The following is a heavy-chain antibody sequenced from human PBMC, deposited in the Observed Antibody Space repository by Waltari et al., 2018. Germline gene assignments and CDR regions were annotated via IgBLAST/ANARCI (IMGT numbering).Heavy chain of an antibody. CDR2: INHSGST. CDR3: ARIMVRGVIKYAHYYYYYMDV. J-gene: IGHJ6*03. CDR1: GGSFSGYY. V-gene: IGHV4-34*01. D-gene: IGHD3-10*01. Sequence: QVQLQQWGAGLLKPSETLSLTCAVYGGSFSGYYWSWIRQPPGKGLEWIGEINHSGSTNHNPSLKSRVTISVDTSKNQFSLKLSSVTAADTAVYYCARIMVRGVIKYAHYYYYYMDVWGKGTTVTVSS.